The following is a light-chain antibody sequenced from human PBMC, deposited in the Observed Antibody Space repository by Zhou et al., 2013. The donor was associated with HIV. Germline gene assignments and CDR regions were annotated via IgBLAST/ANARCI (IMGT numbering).Light chain of an antibody. Sequence: DIQMTQSPSSLSGSVGDRVTITCQASQDISNYLNWYQQKPGKAPKLLIYAASSLESGVPSRFSGSGSGTDFTLTIGCLQSEDFATYYCQHYYDYPFAFGPGTKVDIK. V-gene: IGKV1-33*01. J-gene: IGKJ3*01. CDR3: QHYYDYPFA. CDR2: AAS. CDR1: QDISNY.